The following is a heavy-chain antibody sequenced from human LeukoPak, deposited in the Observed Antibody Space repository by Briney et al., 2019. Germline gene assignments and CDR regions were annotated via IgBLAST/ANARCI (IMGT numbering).Heavy chain of an antibody. J-gene: IGHJ4*02. Sequence: PGGSLRLSCAASEFTFSSYDMNWVRQAPGKGLEWVSSISSYSSYIYYADSVKGRFTISRDNAKNSLYLQMNSLRAEDTAVYYCARGRSNGDYAFDYWGQGALVTVSS. V-gene: IGHV3-21*01. CDR1: EFTFSSYD. D-gene: IGHD4-17*01. CDR2: ISSYSSYI. CDR3: ARGRSNGDYAFDY.